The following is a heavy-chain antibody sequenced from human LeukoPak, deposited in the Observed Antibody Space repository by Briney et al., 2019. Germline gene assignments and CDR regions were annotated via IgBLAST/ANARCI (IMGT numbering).Heavy chain of an antibody. CDR1: GFTFSSYA. V-gene: IGHV3-30*04. J-gene: IGHJ4*02. D-gene: IGHD3-22*01. CDR2: ISYDGSNK. Sequence: GRSLRLSYAASGFTFSSYAMHWVRQAPGKGLEWGAVISYDGSNKYYADSVKGRFTISRDNSKNTLYLQMNSLRAEDTAVYYCASARTGYYDSSGHYWGQGTLVTVSS. CDR3: ASARTGYYDSSGHY.